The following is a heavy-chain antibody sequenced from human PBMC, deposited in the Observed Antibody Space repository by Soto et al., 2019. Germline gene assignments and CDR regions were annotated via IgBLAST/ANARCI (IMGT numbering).Heavy chain of an antibody. CDR2: ISSSSSYI. CDR3: AREVSKYSGYDFDY. CDR1: GFTFSSYS. J-gene: IGHJ4*02. V-gene: IGHV3-21*01. Sequence: EVQLVASGGGLVKPGGSLRLSCAASGFTFSSYSMNWVRQAPGKGLEWVTSISSSSSYIYYADSVKGRFTISRDNAKNSLYLQMNSLRAEDTAVYYCAREVSKYSGYDFDYWGQGTLVTVSS. D-gene: IGHD5-12*01.